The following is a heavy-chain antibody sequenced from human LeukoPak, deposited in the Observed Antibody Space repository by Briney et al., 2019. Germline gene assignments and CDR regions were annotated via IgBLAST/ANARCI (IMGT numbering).Heavy chain of an antibody. Sequence: EASVKVSCKASGGTFSSYAISWVRQAPGQGLEWMGGIIPIFGTANYAQKFQGRVTITADESTNTAYMELSSLRSEDTAVYYCARAGASNNDYGDFYYYYYMDVWGKGTTVTISS. V-gene: IGHV1-69*13. D-gene: IGHD4-17*01. CDR3: ARAGASNNDYGDFYYYYYMDV. CDR2: IIPIFGTA. J-gene: IGHJ6*03. CDR1: GGTFSSYA.